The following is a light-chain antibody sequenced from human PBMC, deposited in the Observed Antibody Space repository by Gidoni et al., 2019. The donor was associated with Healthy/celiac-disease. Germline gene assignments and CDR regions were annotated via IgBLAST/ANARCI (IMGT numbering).Light chain of an antibody. J-gene: IGKJ3*01. Sequence: EIVLTQSPATLSFSPGKSATLSCRASQSVSSYLAWYQQKPGQAPRLLIYDASNRATGIPARFSGSGSGTDFTLTISSLEPEDFAVYYCQQRSNWPLTFGPXTKVDIK. CDR3: QQRSNWPLT. CDR2: DAS. CDR1: QSVSSY. V-gene: IGKV3-11*01.